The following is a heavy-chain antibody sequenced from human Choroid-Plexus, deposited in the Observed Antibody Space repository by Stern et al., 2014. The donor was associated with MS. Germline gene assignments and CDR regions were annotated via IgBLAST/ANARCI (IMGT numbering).Heavy chain of an antibody. CDR2: RSYDRSNK. J-gene: IGHJ5*02. CDR3: AKDRQYLTYFFDH. V-gene: IGHV3-30*18. D-gene: IGHD2/OR15-2a*01. Sequence: VQLVGSGGGVVQPGRPLRLSCVASGFTLGNCAMHWVRQAPGKGLAWVAGRSYDRSNKYYAASVKGRFTISRDNSQNTLYMQMSSLRPEDTAVYYCAKDRQYLTYFFDHWGQGSLGTVSS. CDR1: GFTLGNCA.